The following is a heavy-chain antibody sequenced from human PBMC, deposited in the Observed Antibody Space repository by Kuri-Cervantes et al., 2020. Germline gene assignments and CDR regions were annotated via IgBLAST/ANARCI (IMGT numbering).Heavy chain of an antibody. CDR1: GFTFSDYY. CDR2: ISSSGSTI. Sequence: GESLKISCAASGFTFSDYYMSWIRQAPGKGLEWVSYISSSGSTIYYADSVKGRFTISRDNAKNSLYLQMNSLKTEDTAVYYCTTGDIVVVPAAVLNYYFDYWGQGTLVTVSS. CDR3: TTGDIVVVPAAVLNYYFDY. V-gene: IGHV3-11*01. D-gene: IGHD2-2*01. J-gene: IGHJ4*02.